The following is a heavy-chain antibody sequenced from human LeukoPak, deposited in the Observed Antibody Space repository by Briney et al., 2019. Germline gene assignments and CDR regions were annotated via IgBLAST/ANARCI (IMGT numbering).Heavy chain of an antibody. CDR1: SDSISSGDSY. Sequence: ASQTLSLTCTVSSDSISSGDSYWRSIRQPAGKGLEFIGKINKKGGTFYNPPLKSRVSISIHTSKNQFSLKLTSVTAADTAVYFCAREHKTYGDYPYYFDSWGQGTLVTVSS. V-gene: IGHV4-30-4*01. J-gene: IGHJ4*02. D-gene: IGHD4-17*01. CDR2: INKKGGT. CDR3: AREHKTYGDYPYYFDS.